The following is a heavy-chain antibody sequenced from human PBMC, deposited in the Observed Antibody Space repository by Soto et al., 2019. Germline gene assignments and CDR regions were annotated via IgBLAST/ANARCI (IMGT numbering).Heavy chain of an antibody. CDR3: ARDRMWGSGSYPGIDY. CDR2: IMPIFGTA. CDR1: GGTFSNHA. J-gene: IGHJ4*02. Sequence: QVQLVQSGAEVKKPGSSVKVSCKASGGTFSNHAISWVRQAPGQGFEWMGGIMPIFGTANYAQKFQGRVTITADKSTSTAYKELSSLSSEHTAVYYWARDRMWGSGSYPGIDYWGQGTLVTVSS. V-gene: IGHV1-69*06. D-gene: IGHD1-26*01.